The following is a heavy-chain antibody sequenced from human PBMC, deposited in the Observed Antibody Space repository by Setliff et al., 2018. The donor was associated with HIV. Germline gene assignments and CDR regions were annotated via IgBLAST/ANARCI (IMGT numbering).Heavy chain of an antibody. V-gene: IGHV3-7*05. D-gene: IGHD1-26*01. CDR3: ATDCAVVGGTGSLDS. J-gene: IGHJ4*02. CDR2: IKQDGSEK. Sequence: GGSLRLSCAASGFLFHTYWMSWVRQAPGKGLEWVANIKQDGSEKNYMDSVKGRFTISRDNAKNSLYLQMNSLRVEDTAVYYCATDCAVVGGTGSLDSWGQGTLVTV. CDR1: GFLFHTYW.